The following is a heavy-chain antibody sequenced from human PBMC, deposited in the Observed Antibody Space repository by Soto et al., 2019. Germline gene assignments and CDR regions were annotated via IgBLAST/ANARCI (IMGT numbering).Heavy chain of an antibody. V-gene: IGHV1-8*01. D-gene: IGHD3-3*01. CDR3: GRALFLGYDLWSGYSPVGMDV. CDR1: GYTFTSYD. CDR2: MNPNSGNT. J-gene: IGHJ6*02. Sequence: ASVKVSCKASGYTFTSYDINWVRQATGQGLEWMGWMNPNSGNTGYAQKFQGRVTMTRNTSISTAYMELSSLRSEDTAVYYCGRALFLGYDLWSGYSPVGMDVWGQGTTVTVSS.